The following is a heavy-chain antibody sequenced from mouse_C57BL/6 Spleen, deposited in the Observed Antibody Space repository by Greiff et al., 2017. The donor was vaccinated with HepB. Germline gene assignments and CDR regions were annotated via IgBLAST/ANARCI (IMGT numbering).Heavy chain of an antibody. D-gene: IGHD2-1*01. CDR3: ARYYGNYLYYAMDY. CDR1: GFTFTDYY. J-gene: IGHJ4*01. V-gene: IGHV7-3*01. Sequence: EVHLVESGGGLVQPGGSLSLSCAASGFTFTDYYMSWVRQPPGKALEWLGFIRNKANGYTTEYSASVKGRFTISRDNSQSILYLQMNALRAEDSATYYCARYYGNYLYYAMDYWGQGTSVTVSS. CDR2: IRNKANGYTT.